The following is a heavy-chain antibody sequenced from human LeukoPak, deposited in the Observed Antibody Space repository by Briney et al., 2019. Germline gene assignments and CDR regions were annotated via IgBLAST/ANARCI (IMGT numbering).Heavy chain of an antibody. V-gene: IGHV4-59*01. J-gene: IGHJ2*01. Sequence: PSETLSLTCTVSGGSISSYYWSWIRQPPGKGLEWIGYIYYSGSTNYNPSLKSRVTISVDTSKNQLSLKLSSVTAADTAVYYCARVVVVTSTSHFDLWGRGTLVTVSS. CDR2: IYYSGST. D-gene: IGHD2-15*01. CDR3: ARVVVVTSTSHFDL. CDR1: GGSISSYY.